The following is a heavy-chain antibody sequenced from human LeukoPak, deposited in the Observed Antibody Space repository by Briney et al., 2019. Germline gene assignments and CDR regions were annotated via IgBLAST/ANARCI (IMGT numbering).Heavy chain of an antibody. J-gene: IGHJ4*02. V-gene: IGHV4-39*01. Sequence: SETLSLTCTVSGGSISSSSYYWGWIRQPPGKGLEWIGSIYYSGSTYYNPSLKSRVTISVDTSKNQFSLKLSSVTAADTAVYYCARRGGYSYVYYFDYWGQGTLVTVSS. D-gene: IGHD5-18*01. CDR1: GGSISSSSYY. CDR3: ARRGGYSYVYYFDY. CDR2: IYYSGST.